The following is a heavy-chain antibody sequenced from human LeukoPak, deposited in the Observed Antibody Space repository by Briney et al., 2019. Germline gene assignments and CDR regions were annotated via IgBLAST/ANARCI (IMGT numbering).Heavy chain of an antibody. V-gene: IGHV4-39*07. CDR2: VYYSGRT. CDR1: GGSISSTSYY. Sequence: SETLSLTCTVSGGSISSTSYYWGWIRQPPGKGLEWIGSVYYSGRTYYNPSLKSRVTISVDTSKNQFSLKLSSVTAADTAVYYCARVSNYPAIWFPDYWGQGTLVTVSS. D-gene: IGHD3-10*01. J-gene: IGHJ4*02. CDR3: ARVSNYPAIWFPDY.